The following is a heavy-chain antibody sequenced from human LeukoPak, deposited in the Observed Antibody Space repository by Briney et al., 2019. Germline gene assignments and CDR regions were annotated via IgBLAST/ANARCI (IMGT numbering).Heavy chain of an antibody. CDR3: ARVSTTGTTPFDY. Sequence: SETLSLTCTVSGDSISSGRYCYWTWIRQPAGKGLEWIGRIHNSGSTYYNPSLKSRATISVDTSKNQFFLNLKSLTAADTAVYYCARVSTTGTTPFDYWGQGTLVTVSS. CDR1: GDSISSGRYCY. V-gene: IGHV4-61*02. CDR2: IHNSGST. D-gene: IGHD1-1*01. J-gene: IGHJ4*02.